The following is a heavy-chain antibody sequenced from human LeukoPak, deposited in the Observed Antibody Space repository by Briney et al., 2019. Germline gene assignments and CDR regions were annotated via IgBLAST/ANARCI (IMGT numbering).Heavy chain of an antibody. CDR2: IYYSKNT. CDR3: VSPRGFSYGYFDY. CDR1: GGSISSSSAY. D-gene: IGHD5-18*01. J-gene: IGHJ4*02. Sequence: SETLSLTCTVSGGSISSSSAYWGWIRKPPGKGLEWIGSIYYSKNTYYNPSLKSRVTISADTSKNQFSLTLGSVSATDTAVYYCVSPRGFSYGYFDYWGQGTLVTVSS. V-gene: IGHV4-39*01.